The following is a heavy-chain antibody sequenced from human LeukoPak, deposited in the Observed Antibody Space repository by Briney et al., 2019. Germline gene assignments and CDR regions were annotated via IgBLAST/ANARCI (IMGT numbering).Heavy chain of an antibody. J-gene: IGHJ4*02. Sequence: SVKVSCKASGGTFSSYAISWVRQAPGQGLEWMGGIIPIFGTANYAQKFQGRVTITADESTSTAYMELSSLRSEDTAVYYCARGGIAAAGLDYWGQGTLVTVSS. D-gene: IGHD6-13*01. CDR3: ARGGIAAAGLDY. CDR2: IIPIFGTA. V-gene: IGHV1-69*13. CDR1: GGTFSSYA.